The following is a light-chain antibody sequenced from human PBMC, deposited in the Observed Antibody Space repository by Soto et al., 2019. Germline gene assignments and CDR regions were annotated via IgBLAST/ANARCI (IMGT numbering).Light chain of an antibody. CDR1: SSDVGDYNY. Sequence: QSVLTQPASVSGSPGQSITISCTGTSSDVGDYNYVSWYQQYPGKAPKLMIYDVTNRPSGVSNRFSGSKSGNTASLTISGLQAEDEADYYCGSYRISNAVFGTGTKVT. J-gene: IGLJ1*01. V-gene: IGLV2-14*01. CDR2: DVT. CDR3: GSYRISNAV.